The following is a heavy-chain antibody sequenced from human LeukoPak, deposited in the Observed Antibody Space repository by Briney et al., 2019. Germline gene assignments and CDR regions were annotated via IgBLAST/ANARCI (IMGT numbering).Heavy chain of an antibody. J-gene: IGHJ4*02. Sequence: ASVKVSCKASGYTFTGYYMHWVRQAPGQGLEWMGWINPNSGGTNYAQKFQGRVTMTRDTSISTAYMELSRLRSDDTAVYYCARSGRDSSSWYAMRGTFDYWGQGTLVTVSS. V-gene: IGHV1-2*02. CDR1: GYTFTGYY. D-gene: IGHD6-13*01. CDR3: ARSGRDSSSWYAMRGTFDY. CDR2: INPNSGGT.